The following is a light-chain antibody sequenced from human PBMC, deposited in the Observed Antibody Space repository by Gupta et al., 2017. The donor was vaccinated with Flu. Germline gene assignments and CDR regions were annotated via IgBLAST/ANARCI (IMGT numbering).Light chain of an antibody. V-gene: IGKV1-39*01. CDR1: QTISKH. CDR2: APS. CDR3: QQSEITPFT. J-gene: IGKJ3*01. Sequence: PSSLSSSVGDRVSITSRASQTISKHLNWSHHKPGKAPKLLIYAPSKVQGEVPSRSSGGDSATEFTLTITRLQRENVGTSYCQQSEITPFTFGPGTKVDI.